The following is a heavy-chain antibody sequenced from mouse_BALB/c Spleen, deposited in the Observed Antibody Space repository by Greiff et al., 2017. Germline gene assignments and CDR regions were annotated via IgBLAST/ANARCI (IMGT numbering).Heavy chain of an antibody. CDR2: ISSGGST. V-gene: IGHV5-6-5*01. D-gene: IGHD1-1*01. Sequence: EVKLVESGGGLVKPGGSLKLSCAASGFTFSSYAMSWVRQTPEKRLEWVASISSGGSTYYPDSVKGRFTISRDNARNILYLQMSSLRSEDTAMYYCARGTVARDYAMDYWGQGTSVTVSS. CDR1: GFTFSSYA. CDR3: ARGTVARDYAMDY. J-gene: IGHJ4*01.